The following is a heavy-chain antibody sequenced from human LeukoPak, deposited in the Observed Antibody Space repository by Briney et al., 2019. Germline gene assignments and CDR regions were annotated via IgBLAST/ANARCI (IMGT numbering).Heavy chain of an antibody. CDR3: ARGLTGHIEPYFDH. Sequence: GRSRRLSCAASGFTFSSYGMHWDRQAPGKGLEWVAVIWYDGSNKYYADSVKGRFTISRDNSKNTLYLQMNSLRAEDTAVYYCARGLTGHIEPYFDHWAQGTLVTVSS. CDR1: GFTFSSYG. CDR2: IWYDGSNK. D-gene: IGHD3-9*01. J-gene: IGHJ4*02. V-gene: IGHV3-33*01.